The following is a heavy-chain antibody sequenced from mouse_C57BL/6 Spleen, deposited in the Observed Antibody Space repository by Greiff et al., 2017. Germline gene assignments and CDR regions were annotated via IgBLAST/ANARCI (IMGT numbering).Heavy chain of an antibody. CDR3: ARSGVYDYDCDYAMDY. CDR1: GYSFTDYY. CDR2: INPYNGGT. Sequence: EVQLQESGPVLVKPGASVKMSCTASGYSFTDYYMNWVKQSHGKSLEWVGVINPYNGGTSYNQPFQGKDTLTVDKSSSSAYMELNSLAYEDSADYYCARSGVYDYDCDYAMDYWGQGTSVTVSS. J-gene: IGHJ4*01. D-gene: IGHD1-1*01. V-gene: IGHV1-19*01.